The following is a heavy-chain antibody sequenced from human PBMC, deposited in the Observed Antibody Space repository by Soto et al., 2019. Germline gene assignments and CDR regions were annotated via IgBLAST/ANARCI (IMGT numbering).Heavy chain of an antibody. J-gene: IGHJ6*02. CDR3: AVIEWLSPPVISEYYGMDV. CDR1: GFIFSSYV. D-gene: IGHD3-3*01. CDR2: ISYDGSKK. Sequence: PGGSLRLSSVASGFIFSSYVMHWVRQAPGRGLEWVALISYDGSKKYNADSVKGRFTISRDNSKNTLYLQVNSLRAEDTAVYYCAVIEWLSPPVISEYYGMDVWGQGTTVTVSS. V-gene: IGHV3-30*03.